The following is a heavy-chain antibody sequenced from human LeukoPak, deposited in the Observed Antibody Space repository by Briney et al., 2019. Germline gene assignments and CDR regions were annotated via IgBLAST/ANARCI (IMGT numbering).Heavy chain of an antibody. J-gene: IGHJ6*02. V-gene: IGHV3-9*01. CDR3: AKGHLSSDIPGYYGMDV. Sequence: PGGSLRLSCAASGFTFDDYAMHWVRQAPGKGLEWVSGISWNSGSIGYADSVKGRFTISRDNAKNSLYLQMNSLRAEDTALYYCAKGHLSSDIPGYYGMDVWGQGTTVTVSS. CDR2: ISWNSGSI. D-gene: IGHD6-19*01. CDR1: GFTFDDYA.